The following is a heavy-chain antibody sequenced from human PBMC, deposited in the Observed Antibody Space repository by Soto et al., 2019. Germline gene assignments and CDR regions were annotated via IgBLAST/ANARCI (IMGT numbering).Heavy chain of an antibody. Sequence: QVQLQQWGAGLLKPSETLSLTCAVYGGSFSGYYWSWIRQPPGKGLEWIGEINHSGSTNYNPSLKSRVTISVDTSKNQFSLKLSSVTAADTAVYYCARDNYYDSSGLIDYWGQGTLVTVSS. CDR3: ARDNYYDSSGLIDY. CDR2: INHSGST. V-gene: IGHV4-34*01. D-gene: IGHD3-22*01. CDR1: GGSFSGYY. J-gene: IGHJ4*02.